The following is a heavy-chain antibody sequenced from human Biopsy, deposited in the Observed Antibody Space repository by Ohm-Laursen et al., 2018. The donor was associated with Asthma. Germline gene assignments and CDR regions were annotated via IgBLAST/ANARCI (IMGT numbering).Heavy chain of an antibody. Sequence: TLSLTCTVSGGSISSDYWSWLRQSPGKGLEWIGYIHNSGNTNYNPSLKSRVTISLDTSKNHFSLRLSFVTDADTAVYFCARGQGRGIQLWSLDPWGQGILVTVSS. CDR2: IHNSGNT. CDR1: GGSISSDY. J-gene: IGHJ5*02. D-gene: IGHD5-18*01. CDR3: ARGQGRGIQLWSLDP. V-gene: IGHV4-59*01.